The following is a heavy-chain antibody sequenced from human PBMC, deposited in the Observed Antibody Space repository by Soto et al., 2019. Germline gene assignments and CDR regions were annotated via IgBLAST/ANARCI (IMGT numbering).Heavy chain of an antibody. D-gene: IGHD3-22*01. V-gene: IGHV2-26*01. CDR2: IFSNDEE. J-gene: IGHJ5*02. Sequence: QVTLKESGPVLVKPTEPLTLTCTVSGFSLSNARMGVSWIRQPPGKALEWLAHIFSNDEESYSTSLKNRLTTSKDTAKSQVILTMTNMDPVDTATYYCARTTYDYDSVGKLYSWFDPWGQGTLVTVSS. CDR1: GFSLSNARMG. CDR3: ARTTYDYDSVGKLYSWFDP.